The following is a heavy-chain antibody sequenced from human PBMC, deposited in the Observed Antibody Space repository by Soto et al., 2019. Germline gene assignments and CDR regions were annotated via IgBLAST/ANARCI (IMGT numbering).Heavy chain of an antibody. V-gene: IGHV2-70*11. Sequence: SGTTLVNPTQTLTLTCTYPAFSLDSAGICVTWIRQPPGKALEWLARIDWDDDKYYSVSLRTRLAISKDISKNQVVLTMTDMDPGDTATYYCARLGHGVLATRCFFYDVDDWGQGTTVSVCS. D-gene: IGHD2-21*01. J-gene: IGHJ6*02. CDR2: IDWDDDK. CDR1: AFSLDSAGIC. CDR3: ARLGHGVLATRCFFYDVDD.